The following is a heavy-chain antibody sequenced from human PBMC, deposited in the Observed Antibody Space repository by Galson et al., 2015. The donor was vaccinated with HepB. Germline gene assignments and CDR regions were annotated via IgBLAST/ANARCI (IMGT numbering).Heavy chain of an antibody. J-gene: IGHJ4*02. CDR1: GDSVSSNSAA. CDR3: ARASLSIVGATTFFFDY. Sequence: CAISGDSVSSNSAAWNWIRQSPSRGLEWLGRTHYRSKWYNDYAVSVKSRITINPDTSKNQFSLQLNSVTPEDTAVYYCARASLSIVGATTFFFDYWGQGTLVTVSS. D-gene: IGHD1-26*01. V-gene: IGHV6-1*01. CDR2: THYRSKWYN.